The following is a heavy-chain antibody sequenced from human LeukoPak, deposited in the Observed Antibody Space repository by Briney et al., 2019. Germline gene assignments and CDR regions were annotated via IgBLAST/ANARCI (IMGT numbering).Heavy chain of an antibody. CDR1: GGSISSYY. CDR3: ARGNDILTGWDYFDY. D-gene: IGHD3-9*01. J-gene: IGHJ4*02. CDR2: IYYSGST. Sequence: ASETLSLTCTVSGGSISSYYWSWIRQPPGKGLEWIGYIYYSGSTNYNPSLKSRVTISVDTSKNQFSLKLSSVTAADTAVYYCARGNDILTGWDYFDYWGQGTLVTVSS. V-gene: IGHV4-59*01.